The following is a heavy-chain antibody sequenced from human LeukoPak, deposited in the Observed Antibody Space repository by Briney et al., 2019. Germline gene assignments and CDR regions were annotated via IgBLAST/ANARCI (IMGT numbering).Heavy chain of an antibody. CDR3: ARGSRGYRPY. V-gene: IGHV4-34*01. Sequence: PSETLSLTCAVYGGSFSGYYWSWIRRPPGKGLEWIGEINHSGSTNYNPSLKSRVTISVDTSKNQFSLKLSSVTAADTAVYYCARGSRGYRPYWGQGTLVTVSS. CDR1: GGSFSGYY. J-gene: IGHJ4*02. D-gene: IGHD5-12*01. CDR2: INHSGST.